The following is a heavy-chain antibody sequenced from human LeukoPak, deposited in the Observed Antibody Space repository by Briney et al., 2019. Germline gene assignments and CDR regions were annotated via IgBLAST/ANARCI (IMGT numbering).Heavy chain of an antibody. CDR1: GGSISSGGYY. CDR3: ARVVGVGYGYHLDY. D-gene: IGHD5-18*01. V-gene: IGHV4-31*03. Sequence: PSETLSLTCTVSGGSISSGGYYWSWIRQHPGKGLEWIGYIYYSGSTYYNPSLKSRVTISVDTSKNQFSLKLSSVTAADTAVYYCARVVGVGYGYHLDYWGQGTRVSVSS. J-gene: IGHJ4*02. CDR2: IYYSGST.